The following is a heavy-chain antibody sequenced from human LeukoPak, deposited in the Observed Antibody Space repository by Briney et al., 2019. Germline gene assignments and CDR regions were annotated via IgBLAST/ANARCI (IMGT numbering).Heavy chain of an antibody. J-gene: IGHJ5*02. Sequence: SSETLSLTCTVSGASISSGGTFWTWIRQHAGKGLEWIAYISDSGSTYYHPSPKSRGTISEHTSKNQFALKVTSVTAADPAVYYCARVTVVPADVYGVGWFDTWGQETLVTVSS. CDR3: ARVTVVPADVYGVGWFDT. D-gene: IGHD2-2*01. CDR2: ISDSGST. CDR1: GASISSGGTF. V-gene: IGHV4-31*03.